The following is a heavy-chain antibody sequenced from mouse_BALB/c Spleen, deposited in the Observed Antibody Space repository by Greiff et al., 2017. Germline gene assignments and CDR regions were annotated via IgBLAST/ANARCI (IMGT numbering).Heavy chain of an antibody. CDR2: ISYSGST. J-gene: IGHJ2*01. CDR1: GYSITSDYA. CDR3: ARKGMITTLFDY. D-gene: IGHD2-4*01. Sequence: EVQGVESGPGLVKPSQSLSLTCTVTGYSITSDYAWNWIRQFPGNKLEWMGYISYSGSTSYNPSLKSRISITRDTSKNQFFLQLNSVTTEDTATYYCARKGMITTLFDYWGQGTTLTVSS. V-gene: IGHV3-2*02.